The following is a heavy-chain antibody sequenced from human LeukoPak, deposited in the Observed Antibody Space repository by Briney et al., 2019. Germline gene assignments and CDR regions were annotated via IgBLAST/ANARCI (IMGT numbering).Heavy chain of an antibody. J-gene: IGHJ6*03. CDR2: ISAYNGNT. V-gene: IGHV1-18*01. Sequence: RASVKVSCKASGYTFTSYGISWVRQAPGQGLEWMGWISAYNGNTNYAQKLQGRVTMTTDTSTSTAYMELRSLRSEDTAVYYCARVRPYHYYYMDVWGKGTTVTVSS. CDR1: GYTFTSYG. CDR3: ARVRPYHYYYMDV.